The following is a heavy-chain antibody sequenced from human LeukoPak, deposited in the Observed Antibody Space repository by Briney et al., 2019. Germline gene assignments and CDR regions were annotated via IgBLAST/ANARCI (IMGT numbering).Heavy chain of an antibody. CDR3: AKGPRGEYQLLTNWFDP. Sequence: GGSLRLSCAASGFTVSSNYMSWVRQAPGKGLEWVSVIYSGGSTYYADSVKGRFTISRDNSKNTLYLQMNSLRAEDTAVYYCAKGPRGEYQLLTNWFDPWGQGTLVTVSS. V-gene: IGHV3-53*01. CDR2: IYSGGST. CDR1: GFTVSSNY. D-gene: IGHD2-2*01. J-gene: IGHJ5*02.